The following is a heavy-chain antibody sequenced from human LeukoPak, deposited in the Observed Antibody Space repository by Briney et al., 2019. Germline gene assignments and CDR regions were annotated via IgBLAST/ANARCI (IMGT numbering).Heavy chain of an antibody. CDR1: GFTFSSYE. V-gene: IGHV3-48*03. CDR2: ISSSGSTI. Sequence: GGSLRLSCAASGFTFSSYEMNWVRQAPGKGLEWVSYISSSGSTIYYADSVKGRFTISRDNAKNSLYLQMNSLRAEDTAVYYCAREGTAYDSSGYNDYWGQGPLVTVSS. CDR3: AREGTAYDSSGYNDY. J-gene: IGHJ4*02. D-gene: IGHD3-22*01.